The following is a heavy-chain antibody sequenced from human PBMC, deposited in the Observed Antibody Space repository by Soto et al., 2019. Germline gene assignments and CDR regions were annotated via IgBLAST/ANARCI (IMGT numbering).Heavy chain of an antibody. V-gene: IGHV4-31*03. J-gene: IGHJ4*02. Sequence: QVQLKESGPGLVKASQTLSLTCTVIGGSLRSPNFSWRWIRQHPGKGPEWIGNIYYNGTTTYSPSLESRLTISLDPSKNQFSRTLKSVTAADTAVYYCTRDAPLWFGEVSQWGQGTLVTVSS. CDR2: IYYNGTT. CDR3: TRDAPLWFGEVSQ. D-gene: IGHD3-10*01. CDR1: GGSLRSPNFS.